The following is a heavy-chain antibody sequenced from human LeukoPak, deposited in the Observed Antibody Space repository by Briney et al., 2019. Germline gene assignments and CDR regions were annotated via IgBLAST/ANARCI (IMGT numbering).Heavy chain of an antibody. CDR1: GFTFSSYS. V-gene: IGHV3-21*01. CDR3: ARDPERAPGDMDV. Sequence: GGSLRLSCAASGFTFSSYSMNWVRQAPGEGLEWVSSISSSSSYIYYADSVKGRFTISRDNAKNSLYLQMNSLRAEDTAVYYCARDPERAPGDMDVWGKGTTVTVSS. J-gene: IGHJ6*03. CDR2: ISSSSSYI. D-gene: IGHD1-1*01.